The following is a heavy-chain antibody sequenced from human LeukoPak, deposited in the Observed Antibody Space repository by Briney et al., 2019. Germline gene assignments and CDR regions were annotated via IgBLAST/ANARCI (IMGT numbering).Heavy chain of an antibody. CDR2: IIPIFGTA. Sequence: SVKVSCKASGGTFSSYAISWVRQAPGQGLEWMGGIIPIFGTANYAQKFQGRVTISADKSTSTAYMELSSLRSEDTAVYYCARGFVLSKFPNYYYYYGMDVWGKGTTVTVSS. CDR1: GGTFSSYA. J-gene: IGHJ6*04. D-gene: IGHD3-10*01. CDR3: ARGFVLSKFPNYYYYYGMDV. V-gene: IGHV1-69*06.